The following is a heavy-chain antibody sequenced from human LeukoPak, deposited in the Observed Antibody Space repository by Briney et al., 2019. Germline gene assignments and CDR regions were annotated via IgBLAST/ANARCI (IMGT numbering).Heavy chain of an antibody. CDR2: INPTGTDT. CDR3: VRDGYNYGSNWFDP. D-gene: IGHD5-18*01. CDR1: GYTFSSYY. Sequence: GASVKVSCKASGYTFSSYYMHWVRQSPGQGLEWMGAINPTGTDTIYAQTFQGRVTMTRDLSTSTVYMEPSSLRSEDTAVYHCVRDGYNYGSNWFDPWGQGTLVTVSS. V-gene: IGHV1-46*01. J-gene: IGHJ5*02.